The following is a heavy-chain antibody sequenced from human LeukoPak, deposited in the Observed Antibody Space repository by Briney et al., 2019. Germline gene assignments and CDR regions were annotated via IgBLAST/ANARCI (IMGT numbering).Heavy chain of an antibody. Sequence: SETLSLTCTVSGYSISSGYFWGWIRQPPGKGLECIGTIYHSGSTYYNPSLKSRVTISVDTSKNQFSLKLNSVTAADTAVYYCARANRYDLYFDYWGQGTLVTVSS. CDR1: GYSISSGYF. J-gene: IGHJ4*02. CDR3: ARANRYDLYFDY. CDR2: IYHSGST. V-gene: IGHV4-38-2*02. D-gene: IGHD5-12*01.